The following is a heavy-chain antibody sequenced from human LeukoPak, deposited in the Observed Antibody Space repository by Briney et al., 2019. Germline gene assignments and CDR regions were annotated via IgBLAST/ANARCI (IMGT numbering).Heavy chain of an antibody. J-gene: IGHJ6*04. V-gene: IGHV3-30*02. CDR3: AKDQLYYYGSGRGLDV. CDR2: IRYDGSNK. CDR1: GFTFSSYG. D-gene: IGHD3-10*01. Sequence: GGSLRLSCAASGFTFSSYGMHWVRQAPGKGLEWVAFIRYDGSNKCYADSVKGRFTISRDNSKNTLYLQMNSLRAEDTAVYYCAKDQLYYYGSGRGLDVWGKGTTVTISS.